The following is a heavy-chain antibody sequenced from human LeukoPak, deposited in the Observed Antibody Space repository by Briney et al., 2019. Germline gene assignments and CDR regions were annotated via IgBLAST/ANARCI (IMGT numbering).Heavy chain of an antibody. J-gene: IGHJ4*02. Sequence: SETLSLTCTVSGYFISSGYYWGWIRQPPGKGLEWIGSIYHSGSTYYNPSLKSRVTISVDTSKNQFSLKLSSVTTADTAVYYCARVTGYVMEDYFDYWGQGTLVTVSS. V-gene: IGHV4-38-2*02. CDR3: ARVTGYVMEDYFDY. D-gene: IGHD6-13*01. CDR1: GYFISSGYY. CDR2: IYHSGST.